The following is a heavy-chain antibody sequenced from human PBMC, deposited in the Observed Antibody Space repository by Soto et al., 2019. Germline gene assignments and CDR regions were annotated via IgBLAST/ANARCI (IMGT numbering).Heavy chain of an antibody. CDR2: ISSSSSYI. D-gene: IGHD2-2*01. CDR3: ARVVVVPAAGIDY. Sequence: EVQLVESGGGLVKPGGSLRLSCEASGFTFSSYSMNWVRQAPGKGLEWVSSISSSSSYIYYADSGKGRFTISRDNAKNSLYLTMNSLRAEDTAVYYCARVVVVPAAGIDYWGQGTLVTVSS. V-gene: IGHV3-21*01. CDR1: GFTFSSYS. J-gene: IGHJ4*02.